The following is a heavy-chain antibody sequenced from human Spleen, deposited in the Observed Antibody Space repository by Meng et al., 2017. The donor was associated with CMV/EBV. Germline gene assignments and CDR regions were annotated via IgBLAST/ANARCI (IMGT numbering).Heavy chain of an antibody. CDR2: INPNSGGT. CDR3: ARVNSGYGGVEFDY. D-gene: IGHD4/OR15-4a*01. Sequence: ASGYTFTGYDMHWVRQAPGQGLEWMGWINPNSGGTNYAQKFQGRVTMTRDTSISTAYMELSRLRSDDTAVYYCARVNSGYGGVEFDYWGQGTLVTVSS. V-gene: IGHV1-2*02. CDR1: GYTFTGYD. J-gene: IGHJ4*02.